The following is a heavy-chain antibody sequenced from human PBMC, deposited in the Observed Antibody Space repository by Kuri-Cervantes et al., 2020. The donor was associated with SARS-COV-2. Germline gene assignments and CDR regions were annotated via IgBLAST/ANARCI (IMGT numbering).Heavy chain of an antibody. Sequence: GGSLRLSCVASGFTFSNYVIHWVRQAPGKGLEWVSVIYSGGGTHYADSVKGRFTISRDDSTNTLYLQMNSLRDEDTAVYYCASDTTSWSSDYYDMDVWGQGTTVTVSS. D-gene: IGHD2/OR15-2a*01. V-gene: IGHV3-53*01. CDR2: IYSGGGT. CDR3: ASDTTSWSSDYYDMDV. CDR1: GFTFSNYV. J-gene: IGHJ6*02.